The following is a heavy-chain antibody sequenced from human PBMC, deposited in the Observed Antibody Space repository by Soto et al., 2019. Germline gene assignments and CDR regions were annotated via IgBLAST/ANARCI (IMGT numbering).Heavy chain of an antibody. V-gene: IGHV1-18*01. D-gene: IGHD3-10*01. CDR2: ISAYNGNT. CDR3: AREYYYGSDPWY. J-gene: IGHJ4*02. Sequence: ASVKVSFKASGYTFTSYGISWVRQAPGQGLQWMGWISAYNGNTNYAQKLQGRVTMTTDTSTSTAYMELRSLRSDDTAVYYCAREYYYGSDPWYWGQGTLGTVSS. CDR1: GYTFTSYG.